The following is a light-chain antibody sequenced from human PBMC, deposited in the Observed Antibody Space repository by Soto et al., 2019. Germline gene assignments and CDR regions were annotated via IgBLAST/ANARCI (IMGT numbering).Light chain of an antibody. CDR2: GIS. Sequence: ETVLTQSPGTLSLSPGERATLSCRASQPVFIRYLAWYQQKPGKAPRLLIHGISNRATGVPDRFSGSGSGTDFTLTISRLEPEDFAVYYCQQYTAWPLTFGQGTKVDIK. J-gene: IGKJ1*01. CDR1: QPVFIRY. CDR3: QQYTAWPLT. V-gene: IGKV3-20*01.